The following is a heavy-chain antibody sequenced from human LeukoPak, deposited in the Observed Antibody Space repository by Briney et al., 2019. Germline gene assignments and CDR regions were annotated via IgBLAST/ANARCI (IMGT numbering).Heavy chain of an antibody. J-gene: IGHJ4*02. CDR2: VSIYNDNT. CDR3: ARTGHYQFDS. Sequence: WASVKVSCKASGYSFTDYDFSWVRQAPGQGLEWLGWVSIYNDNTNYAREFQDRITTTTDISTSTAYMELKSLTSDDTAVYFCARTGHYQFDSWGQGTLVTVSS. CDR1: GYSFTDYD. D-gene: IGHD3-9*01. V-gene: IGHV1-18*01.